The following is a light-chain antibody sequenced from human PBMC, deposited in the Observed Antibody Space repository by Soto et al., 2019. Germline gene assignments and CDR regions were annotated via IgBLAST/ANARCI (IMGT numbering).Light chain of an antibody. Sequence: DIVLTQSPATLSLSPGERATLSCRANQSVSSSLAWYQQKPGQTPRLLIYDASNRATGIPARFNGSGSGTDFTLAVSSLEPEDFADYYCQQRSNWPLSFVGGTKVEIK. CDR2: DAS. CDR3: QQRSNWPLS. J-gene: IGKJ4*01. V-gene: IGKV3-11*01. CDR1: QSVSSS.